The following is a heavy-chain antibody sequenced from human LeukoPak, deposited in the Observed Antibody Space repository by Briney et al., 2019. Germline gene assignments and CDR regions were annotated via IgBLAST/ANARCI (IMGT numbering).Heavy chain of an antibody. CDR3: AKDSDIVVVVAATRFVY. Sequence: GGSLRLSCAASGFTFSSYAMSWVRQAPGKGLEWVSAISGSGGSTYYADSVKGRFTISRDNSKNTLYLQMNSLRAEATAVYYCAKDSDIVVVVAATRFVYWGQGTLVTVSS. D-gene: IGHD2-15*01. CDR2: ISGSGGST. V-gene: IGHV3-23*01. CDR1: GFTFSSYA. J-gene: IGHJ4*02.